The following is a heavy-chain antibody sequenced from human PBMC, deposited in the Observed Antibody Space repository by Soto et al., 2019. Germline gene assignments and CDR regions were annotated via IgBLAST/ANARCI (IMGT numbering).Heavy chain of an antibody. Sequence: EVQLVESGGGLVKPGGSLRLSCAASGFTFSSYSMNWVRQAPGKGLEWVSSISSSSSHIYYADSVKGRFTISRDNAKNSLYLQKNSRIAEDTAVYYCANCSNWNDGESYFDYWGQGPLVTVSS. CDR2: ISSSSSHI. CDR1: GFTFSSYS. CDR3: ANCSNWNDGESYFDY. V-gene: IGHV3-21*01. D-gene: IGHD1-20*01. J-gene: IGHJ4*02.